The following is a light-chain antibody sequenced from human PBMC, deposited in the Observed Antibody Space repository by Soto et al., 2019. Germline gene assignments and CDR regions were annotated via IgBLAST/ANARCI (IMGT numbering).Light chain of an antibody. Sequence: QSVLTQPRSVSGSPGQSVAVSCTGTSSDVGSYNRVSWYQQPPGTAPKLMIYEVSNRPSGVPDRFSGSKSGNTASLTISGLQAEDEADYYCSSFTSSTTYVFGPGTKVTVL. CDR1: SSDVGSYNR. J-gene: IGLJ1*01. V-gene: IGLV2-18*02. CDR3: SSFTSSTTYV. CDR2: EVS.